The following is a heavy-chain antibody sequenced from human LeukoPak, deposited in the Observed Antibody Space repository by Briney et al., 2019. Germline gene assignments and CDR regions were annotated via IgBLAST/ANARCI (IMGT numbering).Heavy chain of an antibody. CDR2: IIPIFGTA. CDR1: GYTFNRYG. J-gene: IGHJ3*02. Sequence: ASVKVSCKASGYTFNRYGMNWVRQAPGQGLEWMGGIIPIFGTANYAQKFQGRVTITADKSTSTAYMELSSLRSEDTAVYYCARDVLGPAAMHGPKGYAFDIWGQGTMVTVSS. D-gene: IGHD2-2*01. V-gene: IGHV1-69*06. CDR3: ARDVLGPAAMHGPKGYAFDI.